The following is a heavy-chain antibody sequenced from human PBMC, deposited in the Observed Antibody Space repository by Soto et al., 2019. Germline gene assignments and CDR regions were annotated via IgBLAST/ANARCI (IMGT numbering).Heavy chain of an antibody. CDR3: ARDDFLTPGPFGH. CDR2: ILPVFGPP. J-gene: IGHJ4*02. Sequence: QVQLVQSGAEVKRPGSSVKVSCTSSGGTATNYGISWVRQAPGQGLEWMGGILPVFGPPHYAQKFQDRLSITADETTRTTYMELTSLTSEDTAIYYCARDDFLTPGPFGHWGQGTLVTVSS. CDR1: GGTATNYG. V-gene: IGHV1-69*01. D-gene: IGHD3-9*01.